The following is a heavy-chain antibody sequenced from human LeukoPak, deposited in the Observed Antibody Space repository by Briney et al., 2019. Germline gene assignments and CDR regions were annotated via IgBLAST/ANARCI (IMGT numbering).Heavy chain of an antibody. CDR2: IYTSGST. CDR3: ARLVGATTTGGYYYYYYMDV. CDR1: GGSISSYY. V-gene: IGHV4-4*09. Sequence: PSETLSLTCTVSGGSISSYYWSWIRQPPGKGLEWIGYIYTSGSTNYNPSLKSRVTISVDTSKNQFSLKLSSVTAADTAVYYCARLVGATTTGGYYYYYYMDVRGKGTTVTVSS. J-gene: IGHJ6*03. D-gene: IGHD1-26*01.